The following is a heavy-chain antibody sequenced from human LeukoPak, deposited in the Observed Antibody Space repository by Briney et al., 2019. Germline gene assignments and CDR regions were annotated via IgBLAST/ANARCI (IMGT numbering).Heavy chain of an antibody. Sequence: AGGSLRLSCAASGFTFSSYAMNWVRQTPGKGLEWLSAMSGSGENTYYADSVKGRFTISRDNSKNTLYLQMNSLRAEDTAVYYCAKPPQPFYYCYGMDVWGQGTTVTVSS. J-gene: IGHJ6*02. CDR2: MSGSGENT. CDR1: GFTFSSYA. CDR3: AKPPQPFYYCYGMDV. V-gene: IGHV3-23*01.